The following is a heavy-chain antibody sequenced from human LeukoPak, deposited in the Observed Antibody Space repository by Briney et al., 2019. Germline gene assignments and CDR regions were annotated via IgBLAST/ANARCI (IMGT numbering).Heavy chain of an antibody. CDR1: GFTFSSYW. D-gene: IGHD3-3*01. CDR3: ARQETDVLRFLEWLGGDYYYGMDV. CDR2: IKQDGSEK. Sequence: PGGSLRLSCAASGFTFSSYWMSWVCQAPGKGLEWVANIKQDGSEKYYVDSVKGRFTISRDNAKNSLYLQMNSLRAEDTAVYYCARQETDVLRFLEWLGGDYYYGMDVWGQGTTVTVSS. V-gene: IGHV3-7*01. J-gene: IGHJ6*02.